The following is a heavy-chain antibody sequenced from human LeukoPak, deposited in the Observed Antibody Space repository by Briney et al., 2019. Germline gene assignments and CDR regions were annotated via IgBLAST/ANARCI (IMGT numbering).Heavy chain of an antibody. D-gene: IGHD3-22*01. CDR2: IYHSGST. Sequence: TLSLTCAVSGGSISSGGYSWSWLRQPPGKGLEWIGYIYHSGSTYYNPSLKSRVTISVDRSKNQFSLKLSPVTAADTAVYYCARSVDMIGAFDIWGQGTMVTVSS. J-gene: IGHJ3*02. V-gene: IGHV4-30-2*01. CDR1: GGSISSGGYS. CDR3: ARSVDMIGAFDI.